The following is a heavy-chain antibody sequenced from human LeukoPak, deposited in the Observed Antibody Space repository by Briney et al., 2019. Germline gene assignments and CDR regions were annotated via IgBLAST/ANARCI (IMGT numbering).Heavy chain of an antibody. CDR2: IYHSGST. CDR3: ARGGAARLHFQN. D-gene: IGHD6-6*01. CDR1: GGSISTYY. Sequence: PSETLSLTCTVSGGSISTYYWNWIRQPPGKGLEWIGYIYHSGSTNYNPFLQSRVTISVDTSKNQFSLNLNSVTAADTAVYYCARGGAARLHFQNWGQGTLATVSS. V-gene: IGHV4-59*01. J-gene: IGHJ1*01.